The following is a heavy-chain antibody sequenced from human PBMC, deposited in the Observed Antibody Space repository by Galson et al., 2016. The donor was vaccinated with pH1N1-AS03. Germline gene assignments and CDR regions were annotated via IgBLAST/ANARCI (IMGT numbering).Heavy chain of an antibody. CDR3: ARGPPQFPVRYFDP. J-gene: IGHJ5*02. CDR1: GFSIRTYW. CDR2: INTDGSST. D-gene: IGHD1-26*01. V-gene: IGHV3-74*01. Sequence: SLRLSCAGSGFSIRTYWMHWVRQVPGKGLVWVSRINTDGSSTNYADSVKDRFTISRDNAKNTLYLQMNSLGAEDTAFYYCARGPPQFPVRYFDPWGQGTLVTVSS.